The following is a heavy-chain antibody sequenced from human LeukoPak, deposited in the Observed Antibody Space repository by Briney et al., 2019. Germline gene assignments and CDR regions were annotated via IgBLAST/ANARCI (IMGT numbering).Heavy chain of an antibody. J-gene: IGHJ4*02. CDR1: GDSVSISNTVG. V-gene: IGHV6-1*01. Sequence: SQTLSLTCAISGDSVSISNTVGWNWIRQSPSRGLEWLGTTFYRSKWYNEYAVSVKSRITISPDTSKNQFSLQLNSVTPEDTAVYYCAGGNFYFDSWGQGTLVTVSS. D-gene: IGHD3-16*01. CDR2: TFYRSKWYN. CDR3: AGGNFYFDS.